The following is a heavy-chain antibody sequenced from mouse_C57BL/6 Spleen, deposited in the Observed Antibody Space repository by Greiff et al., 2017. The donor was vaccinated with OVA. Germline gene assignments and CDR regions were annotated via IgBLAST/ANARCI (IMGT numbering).Heavy chain of an antibody. CDR2: INPNNGGT. V-gene: IGHV1-26*01. Sequence: EVQLQQSGPELVKPGASVKISCKASGYPFTDYYMNWVKQSHGKSLEWIGDINPNNGGTSYNQKFKGKATLTVDKSSSTAYMELRSLTSEDSAVYYCASYGSSSYYAMDYWGQGTSVTVSS. CDR3: ASYGSSSYYAMDY. D-gene: IGHD1-1*01. J-gene: IGHJ4*01. CDR1: GYPFTDYY.